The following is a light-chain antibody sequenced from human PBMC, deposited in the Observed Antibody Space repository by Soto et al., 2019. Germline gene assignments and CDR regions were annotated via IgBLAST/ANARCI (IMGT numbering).Light chain of an antibody. J-gene: IGKJ1*01. CDR2: KAS. V-gene: IGKV1-5*03. CDR3: QQYNDNWT. Sequence: DIQMTQSPSTLSASVGDRVTNTCRASQSISSWLAWYQQKPGKAPRLLIYKASNLESGVPSRFSGSGSGTEFTLTISSLQPDDSATYYCQQYNDNWTFGQGTKV. CDR1: QSISSW.